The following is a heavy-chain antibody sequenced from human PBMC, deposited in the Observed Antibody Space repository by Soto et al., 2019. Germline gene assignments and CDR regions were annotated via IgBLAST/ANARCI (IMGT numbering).Heavy chain of an antibody. J-gene: IGHJ5*02. CDR2: IYYSGST. V-gene: IGHV4-39*02. Sequence: PSETLSLTCTVSRGSISSGTNYWAWIRQPPGKGLERIANIYYSGSTFYNPSLKSRVTISLDTSKNQFSLKLRSVTAADTAVYYCARDKMGTVTTKRGRNWFDPWGQGTLVTVSS. D-gene: IGHD4-4*01. CDR3: ARDKMGTVTTKRGRNWFDP. CDR1: RGSISSGTNY.